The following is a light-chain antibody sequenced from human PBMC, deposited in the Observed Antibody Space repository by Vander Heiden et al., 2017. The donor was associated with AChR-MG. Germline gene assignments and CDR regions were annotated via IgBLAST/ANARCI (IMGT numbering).Light chain of an antibody. CDR1: QSLLHSDGYYY. CDR2: LGS. CDR3: MQALQTAFT. J-gene: IGKJ3*01. V-gene: IGKV2-28*01. Sequence: ILMTQSPLSLPVTPGEPASISCGSSQSLLHSDGYYYLDWYLQKPGQSPQLLIYLGSNRASGVPDRFSGSGSGTDFTLKISRVEAEDVGVYYCMQALQTAFTFGPGTKVDIK.